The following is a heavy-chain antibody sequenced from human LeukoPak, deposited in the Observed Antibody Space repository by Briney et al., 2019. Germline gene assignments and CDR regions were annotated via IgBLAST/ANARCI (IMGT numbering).Heavy chain of an antibody. D-gene: IGHD2-2*01. J-gene: IGHJ6*03. CDR3: ARRVYCSSTSCHFYYYYMDV. V-gene: IGHV1-69*05. CDR2: IIPIFGTA. CDR1: GGTFSSYA. Sequence: SVKVSCKASGGTFSSYAISWVRQAPGQGLEWMGGIIPIFGTANYAQKFQGRVTITTDESTSTAYMELSSLRSEDTAVYYCARRVYCSSTSCHFYYYYMDVWGKGTTVTVSS.